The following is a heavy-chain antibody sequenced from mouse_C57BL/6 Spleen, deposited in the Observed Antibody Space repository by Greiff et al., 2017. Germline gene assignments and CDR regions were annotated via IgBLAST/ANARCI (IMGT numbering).Heavy chain of an antibody. D-gene: IGHD1-1*01. Sequence: QVTLKESGPGILQSSQTLSLTCSFSGFSLSTSGMGVSWIRQPSGKGLEWLAHIYWDDDKRYNPSLKSRLTIAKVTSRNQVCLKITSVDTADTATYYCARGPFLLRYFDYWGQGTTLTVSS. CDR3: ARGPFLLRYFDY. CDR2: IYWDDDK. V-gene: IGHV8-12*01. J-gene: IGHJ2*01. CDR1: GFSLSTSGMG.